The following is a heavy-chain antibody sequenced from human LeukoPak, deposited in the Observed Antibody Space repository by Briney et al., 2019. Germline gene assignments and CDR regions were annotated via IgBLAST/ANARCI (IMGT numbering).Heavy chain of an antibody. CDR3: ARGSLSKITAFDV. CDR2: IYYSGNT. J-gene: IGHJ3*01. Sequence: PSETLSLTCTVSGGSISSSSYYWSWIRQPPGKGLEWIGYIYYSGNTNYNPYLKSRVTISVDTSKNHFSLKLSSVTAADTAVYYCARGSLSKITAFDVWGQGTMVTVSS. V-gene: IGHV4-61*03. CDR1: GGSISSSSYY. D-gene: IGHD2/OR15-2a*01.